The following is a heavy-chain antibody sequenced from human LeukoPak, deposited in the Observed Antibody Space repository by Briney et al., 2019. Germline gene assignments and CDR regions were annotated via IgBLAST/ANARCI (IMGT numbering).Heavy chain of an antibody. Sequence: GGSLRLPCAASGFTFSSYWMSWVRQAPGKGLEWVANIKHVGSEKYFVDSVKGRFTISRDNAKSSLYLHMNSLRAEDTAVYYCARLGTGTATFDFWGQGTLVTVSS. CDR2: IKHVGSEK. CDR1: GFTFSSYW. D-gene: IGHD3-10*01. J-gene: IGHJ4*02. CDR3: ARLGTGTATFDF. V-gene: IGHV3-7*02.